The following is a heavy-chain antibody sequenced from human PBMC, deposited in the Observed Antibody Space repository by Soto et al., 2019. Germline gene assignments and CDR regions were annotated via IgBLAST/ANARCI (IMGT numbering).Heavy chain of an antibody. D-gene: IGHD7-27*01. Sequence: SETLSLTCTVSGDSVINNQYHWGWIRQPPGKGLEWIATVHYSGNTHYNPSLRSRVTISVDTSKNQFSLKLSSVTAADTAVYYCARLANWVANPLFDYWGQGTLVTVSS. CDR2: VHYSGNT. J-gene: IGHJ4*02. CDR3: ARLANWVANPLFDY. CDR1: GDSVINNQYH. V-gene: IGHV4-39*01.